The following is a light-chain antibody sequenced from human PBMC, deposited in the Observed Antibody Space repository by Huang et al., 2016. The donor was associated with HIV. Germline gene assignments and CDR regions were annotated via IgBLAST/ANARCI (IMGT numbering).Light chain of an antibody. J-gene: IGKJ4*01. Sequence: IVMTQTPATLPVSPGGRVTLSCRASQSVNTNLAWYQQKPGQTPRLIIYGSTTRATGVPARFSGSGSGTDFTLTINSLHSEDFGIYYCQQYNNWHLTFGGGTKV. CDR1: QSVNTN. CDR2: GST. V-gene: IGKV3-15*01. CDR3: QQYNNWHLT.